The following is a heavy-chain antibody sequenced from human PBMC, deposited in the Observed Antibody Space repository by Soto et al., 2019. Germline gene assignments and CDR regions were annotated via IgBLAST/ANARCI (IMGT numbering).Heavy chain of an antibody. Sequence: PSGTLSLTCTFSGGSFTGTNHFGGWSRQRPGKGVEWIGSIYYGGMTYYSPSLQSRATISVDTSKSQCSLSLKSVTAADTAVYYCAPAPETYSPSGYYVNGFDPWGQGTLVTVSS. V-gene: IGHV4-39*01. CDR2: IYYGGMT. CDR1: GGSFTGTNHF. D-gene: IGHD3-22*01. J-gene: IGHJ5*02. CDR3: APAPETYSPSGYYVNGFDP.